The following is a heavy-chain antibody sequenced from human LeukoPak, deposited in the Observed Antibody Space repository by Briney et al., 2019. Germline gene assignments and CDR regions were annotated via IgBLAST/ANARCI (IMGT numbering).Heavy chain of an antibody. J-gene: IGHJ6*02. D-gene: IGHD1-26*01. CDR3: ARHQHSGRQHYYGMDV. Sequence: PSQTLSLTCTVSGGSISSGGYYWSWIRQPPGKGLEWIGYIYHSGSTYYNPSLKSRVTMSVDTSKNQFSLNLSSVTAADTAVYYCARHQHSGRQHYYGMDVWGQGTTVTVSS. CDR2: IYHSGST. V-gene: IGHV4-30-2*01. CDR1: GGSISSGGYY.